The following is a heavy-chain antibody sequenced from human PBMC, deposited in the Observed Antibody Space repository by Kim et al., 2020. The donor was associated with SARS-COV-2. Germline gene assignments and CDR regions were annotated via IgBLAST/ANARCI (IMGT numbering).Heavy chain of an antibody. CDR1: GYTFTSYG. V-gene: IGHV1-18*01. Sequence: ASVKVSCKASGYTFTSYGISWVRQAPGQGLEWMGWISAYNGNTNYAQKVQGRVTMTTDTSTSTAYMELRSLRSDDTAMYYCARADIVGTIGHFYYYGMDVWGQGTTVTVSS. CDR3: ARADIVGTIGHFYYYGMDV. CDR2: ISAYNGNT. D-gene: IGHD5-12*01. J-gene: IGHJ6*02.